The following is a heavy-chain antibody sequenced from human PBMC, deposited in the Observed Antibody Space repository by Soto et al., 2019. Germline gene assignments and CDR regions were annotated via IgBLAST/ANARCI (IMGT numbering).Heavy chain of an antibody. Sequence: HPGGSLRLSCAASGFKFGDYDMHWVRQSPGKGLEWVAVMSYDGSYKYYGGSVKGRFTISRDNSKNTLYLQMNSLRTEDTAVYYCAKNTYAITGTGGLGDWGPGTLVTVSS. J-gene: IGHJ4*02. CDR1: GFKFGDYD. CDR3: AKNTYAITGTGGLGD. CDR2: MSYDGSYK. D-gene: IGHD2-8*02. V-gene: IGHV3-30*18.